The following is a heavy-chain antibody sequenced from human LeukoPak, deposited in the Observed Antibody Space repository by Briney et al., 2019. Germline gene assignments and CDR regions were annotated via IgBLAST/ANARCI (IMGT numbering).Heavy chain of an antibody. J-gene: IGHJ4*02. CDR3: ARELSRRGYSCGYYYVDC. CDR2: INPSGGTT. Sequence: ASVKVSCKASGYTFTSYYMHCVRQAPGQGLEWMGIINPSGGTTTYAQKFQGRVTMTRDMSTDTVYMELSSLRSEDTAVYHCARELSRRGYSCGYYYVDCWGQGTLVTVSS. V-gene: IGHV1-46*01. CDR1: GYTFTSYY. D-gene: IGHD3-22*01.